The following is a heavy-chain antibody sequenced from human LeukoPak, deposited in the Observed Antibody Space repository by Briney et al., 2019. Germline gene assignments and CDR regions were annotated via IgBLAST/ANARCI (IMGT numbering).Heavy chain of an antibody. CDR3: VKETVRFFDWSQPYGMDV. CDR1: GFTFSSYA. J-gene: IGHJ6*02. Sequence: GGSLRLSCAASGFTFSSYAMSWVRQAPGRGLEWVAALSGSGGSTYNADSVKGRFTISRAYSKNTLYLQMNSLRAEDTAVYYCVKETVRFFDWSQPYGMDVWGQGTTVTVSS. V-gene: IGHV3-23*01. D-gene: IGHD3-9*01. CDR2: LSGSGGST.